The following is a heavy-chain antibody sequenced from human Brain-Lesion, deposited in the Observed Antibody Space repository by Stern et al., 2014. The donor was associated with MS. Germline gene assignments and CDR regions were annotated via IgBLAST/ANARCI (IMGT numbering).Heavy chain of an antibody. J-gene: IGHJ4*02. CDR3: ARRGDSSASGFDY. CDR2: MGPGGSDT. CDR1: GYRFPSHW. D-gene: IGHD6-6*01. V-gene: IGHV5-51*01. Sequence: EVQLFESGAELKQPWESLKISCKGSGYRFPSHWIGWVRLIPGKGLEWMGIMGPGGSDTRYSLSVQGEVTISADKSISTAHLQWSSLQASDTAMYYCARRGDSSASGFDYWGQGTLVIVSS.